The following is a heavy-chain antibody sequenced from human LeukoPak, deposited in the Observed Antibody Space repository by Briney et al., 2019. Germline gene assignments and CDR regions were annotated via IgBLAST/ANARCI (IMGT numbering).Heavy chain of an antibody. Sequence: SETLSLTCPVSGGSIRSGSFYWGWIRQPPGKGLEWIGNIYYSGSTYFNPSLKSRVIISVDTSKNQFSLKLGSVTAADTAVYYCARHSGGRNSSGEYWYFDLWGRGTLVTVSS. CDR2: IYYSGST. V-gene: IGHV4-39*01. CDR1: GGSIRSGSFY. J-gene: IGHJ2*01. D-gene: IGHD3-22*01. CDR3: ARHSGGRNSSGEYWYFDL.